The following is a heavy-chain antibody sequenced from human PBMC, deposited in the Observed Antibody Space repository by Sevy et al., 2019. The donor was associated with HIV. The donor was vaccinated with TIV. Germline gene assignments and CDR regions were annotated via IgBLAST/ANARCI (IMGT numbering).Heavy chain of an antibody. J-gene: IGHJ4*02. Sequence: GGSLRLSCAASGFTFSSYGMHWVRQAPGKGLEWVAFIRYDGSNKYYADSVKGRFTISRDNSKNTLYLQMNSLRAEDTVVYYCAKGGGYSSSSVDYWGQGTLVTVSS. V-gene: IGHV3-30*02. CDR3: AKGGGYSSSSVDY. CDR2: IRYDGSNK. D-gene: IGHD6-6*01. CDR1: GFTFSSYG.